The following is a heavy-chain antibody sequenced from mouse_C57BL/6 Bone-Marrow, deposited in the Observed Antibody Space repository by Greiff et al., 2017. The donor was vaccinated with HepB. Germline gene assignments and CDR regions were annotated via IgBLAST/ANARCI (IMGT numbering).Heavy chain of an antibody. V-gene: IGHV14-4*01. CDR3: TTLYGSPYVDY. CDR2: IDPENGDT. CDR1: GFTIKDDY. D-gene: IGHD1-1*01. J-gene: IGHJ2*01. Sequence: VHVKQSGAELVRPGASVKLSCTASGFTIKDDYMHWVKQRPEQGLEWIGWIDPENGDTEYASKFQGKATITADTSSNTAYLQLSSLTSEDTAVYYCTTLYGSPYVDYWGQGTTLTVSS.